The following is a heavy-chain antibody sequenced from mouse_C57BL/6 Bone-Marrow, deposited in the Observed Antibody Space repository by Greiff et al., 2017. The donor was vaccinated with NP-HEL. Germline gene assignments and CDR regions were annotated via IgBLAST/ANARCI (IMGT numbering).Heavy chain of an antibody. Sequence: EVKVVESGGGLVKPGGSLKLSCAASGFTFSSYAMSWVRQTPEKRLEWVATISDGGSYTYYPDNVKGRFTISRDNAKNNLYLQMSHLKSEDTAMYYCAREGYSGYWGQGTTLTVSS. J-gene: IGHJ2*01. CDR3: AREGYSGY. CDR2: ISDGGSYT. D-gene: IGHD2-12*01. V-gene: IGHV5-4*01. CDR1: GFTFSSYA.